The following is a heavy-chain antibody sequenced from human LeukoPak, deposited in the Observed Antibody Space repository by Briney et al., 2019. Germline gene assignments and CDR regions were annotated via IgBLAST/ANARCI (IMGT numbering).Heavy chain of an antibody. D-gene: IGHD5-18*01. J-gene: IGHJ4*02. CDR1: GFTFSSYF. V-gene: IGHV3-30-3*01. CDR3: ARGGSYGPCAY. CDR2: ILYDGSNK. Sequence: GGSLRLSCAASGFTFSSYFMHWVRQAPGKGLEWVAVILYDGSNKYYADSVKGRFTISRDNSKNTLYLQMNSVRAEDTAVYYCARGGSYGPCAYWGQGTLVTVSS.